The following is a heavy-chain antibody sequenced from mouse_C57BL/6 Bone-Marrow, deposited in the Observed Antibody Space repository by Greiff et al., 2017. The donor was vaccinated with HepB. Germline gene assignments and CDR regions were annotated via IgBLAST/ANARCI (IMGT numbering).Heavy chain of an antibody. CDR3: ARCDTYAMDY. J-gene: IGHJ4*01. CDR1: GYTFTDYY. Sequence: VQLKQSGPVLVKPGASVKMSCKASGYTFTDYYMNWVKQSHGKSLEWIGVINPYNGGTSYNQKFKGKATLTVDKSSSTAYMELNSLTSEDSAVYYCARCDTYAMDYWGQGTSVTVSS. CDR2: INPYNGGT. V-gene: IGHV1-19*01.